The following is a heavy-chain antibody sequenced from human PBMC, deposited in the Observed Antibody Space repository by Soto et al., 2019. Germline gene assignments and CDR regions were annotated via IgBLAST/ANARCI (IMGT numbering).Heavy chain of an antibody. CDR1: GYSFTSYW. CDR3: ARMQGSWYFEAEYFQH. Sequence: PGESLKISCKGSGYSFTSYWIGWVRQMPGKGLEWMGIIYPGDSDTRYSPSFQGQVTISADKSISTAYLQWSSLKASDTAMYYCARMQGSWYFEAEYFQHWGQGTLVTVSS. D-gene: IGHD6-13*01. V-gene: IGHV5-51*01. CDR2: IYPGDSDT. J-gene: IGHJ1*01.